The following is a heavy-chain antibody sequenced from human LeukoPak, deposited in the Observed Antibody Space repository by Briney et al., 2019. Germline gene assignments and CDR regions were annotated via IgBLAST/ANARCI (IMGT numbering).Heavy chain of an antibody. CDR2: ISSSSSII. J-gene: IGHJ6*02. CDR3: AREAMVRGVIYYYGMDV. Sequence: GGSLRLSCAASGFTFDTYSINWVRQAPGKGLEWVSYISSSSSIIYYADSVKGRFTISRDNAKNSLYLQMNSLRAEDTAVYYCAREAMVRGVIYYYGMDVWGQGTTVTVSS. V-gene: IGHV3-48*04. CDR1: GFTFDTYS. D-gene: IGHD3-10*01.